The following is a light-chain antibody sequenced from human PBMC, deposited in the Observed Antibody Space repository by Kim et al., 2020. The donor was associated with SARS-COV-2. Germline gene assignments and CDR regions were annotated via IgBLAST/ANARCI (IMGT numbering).Light chain of an antibody. J-gene: IGKJ2*01. CDR2: LAS. Sequence: SASVGDRVTITCRASQTISTWLAWYQQKPGKAPKLLLYLASTLESGVPSRFSGSGSGTEFTLNIDSLQPDDFATYYCQHYIRFPYTFGQGTKLEI. V-gene: IGKV1-5*03. CDR3: QHYIRFPYT. CDR1: QTISTW.